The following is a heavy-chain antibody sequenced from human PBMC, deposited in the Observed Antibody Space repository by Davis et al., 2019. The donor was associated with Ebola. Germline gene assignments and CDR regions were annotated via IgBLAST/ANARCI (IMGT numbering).Heavy chain of an antibody. Sequence: LSLTCAASGFTFSTYAMAWVRQAPGKGLEWVSSIGGSGDRIYYADPVKGRFTISRDNSKNTVYLQMNSLRAEDTAVYYCVKDTSSIWFDVWGQGTTVTVSS. J-gene: IGHJ3*01. CDR1: GFTFSTYA. CDR3: VKDTSSIWFDV. V-gene: IGHV3-23*01. D-gene: IGHD6-13*01. CDR2: IGGSGDRI.